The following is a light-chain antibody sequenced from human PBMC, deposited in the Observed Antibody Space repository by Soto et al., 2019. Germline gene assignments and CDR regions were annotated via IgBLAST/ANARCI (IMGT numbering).Light chain of an antibody. CDR1: QSVNAN. CDR3: QQYNTWLWT. V-gene: IGKV3-15*01. J-gene: IGKJ1*01. CDR2: GAS. Sequence: EVVMTQSPATLSVSPGERATLSCRASQSVNANLAWYQQKPGQAPRLLIHGASNRATGIPARFSVSGFGTEGIFTISSLQCEEFADYYCQQYNTWLWTFGQGTKVEI.